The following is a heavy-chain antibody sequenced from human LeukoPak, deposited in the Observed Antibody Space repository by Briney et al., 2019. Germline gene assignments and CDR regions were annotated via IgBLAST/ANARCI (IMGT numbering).Heavy chain of an antibody. J-gene: IGHJ4*02. V-gene: IGHV5-51*01. Sequence: GESLKISCKGSGYSFTSYWIGWVRQMPGKGLEWMGIIYPGDSDTRYSPSFQGQVTISADKSISTAYLQWSSLKASDTAMYYCARLGRYCSGGSCYRLPYFDYWGQGTPVTVSS. CDR2: IYPGDSDT. CDR1: GYSFTSYW. D-gene: IGHD2-15*01. CDR3: ARLGRYCSGGSCYRLPYFDY.